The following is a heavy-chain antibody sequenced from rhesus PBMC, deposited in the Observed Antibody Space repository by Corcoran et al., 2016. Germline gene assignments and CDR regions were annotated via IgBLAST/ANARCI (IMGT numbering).Heavy chain of an antibody. V-gene: IGHV4-122*02. CDR2: IFYSGST. CDR1: GGSISSSYYY. CDR3: ARQGGAAAEIDY. J-gene: IGHJ4*01. D-gene: IGHD6-31*01. Sequence: QVQLQESGPGLVKPSETLSLTCAVSGGSISSSYYYWSLIRQAPGKGLEWIGYIFYSGSTSYNPSLKSRVTSSRDTSKNQCSLRLTSGTAADTAVYYCARQGGAAAEIDYWGQGVLVTVSS.